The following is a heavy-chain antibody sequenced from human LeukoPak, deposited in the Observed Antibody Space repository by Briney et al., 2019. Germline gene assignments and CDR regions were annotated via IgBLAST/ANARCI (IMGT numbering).Heavy chain of an antibody. Sequence: TGGSLRLSCAASGFTFSSYAMSWVRQAPGKGLEWVSAISGSGGSTYYADSVKGRFTISRDNSKNTLYLQMNSLRAEDTAVYYCAKAPAVPGYYYDSSGYYHDYWGQGTLVTVSS. CDR1: GFTFSSYA. V-gene: IGHV3-23*01. D-gene: IGHD3-22*01. J-gene: IGHJ4*02. CDR3: AKAPAVPGYYYDSSGYYHDY. CDR2: ISGSGGST.